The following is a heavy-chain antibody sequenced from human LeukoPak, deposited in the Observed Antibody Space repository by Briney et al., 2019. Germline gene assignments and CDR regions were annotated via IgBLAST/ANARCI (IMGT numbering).Heavy chain of an antibody. D-gene: IGHD1-1*01. J-gene: IGHJ6*03. CDR3: ASSHDSRGYYYYIDV. CDR2: MNPNSGNT. V-gene: IGHV1-8*02. Sequence: ASVKVSCKASGYTFTSYDINWVRQATGQGLEWMGWMNPNSGNTGYAQKFQGRVTMTRNTSISTAYMELSSLRSEDTAVYYCASSHDSRGYYYYIDVWGKGTTVTISS. CDR1: GYTFTSYD.